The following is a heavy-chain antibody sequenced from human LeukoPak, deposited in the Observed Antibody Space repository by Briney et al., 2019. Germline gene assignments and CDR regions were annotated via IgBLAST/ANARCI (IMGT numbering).Heavy chain of an antibody. V-gene: IGHV3-30*02. D-gene: IGHD2-2*01. CDR3: ARDIGYCSSTRCGMDV. J-gene: IGHJ6*02. Sequence: GGSLRLSCAASGFTFSSYGMHWVRQAPGKGLEWVAFIRYDGSNKYYADSVKGRFTISRDNAKNSLYLQMNSLRAEDTAVYYCARDIGYCSSTRCGMDVWGQGTTVTVSS. CDR2: IRYDGSNK. CDR1: GFTFSSYG.